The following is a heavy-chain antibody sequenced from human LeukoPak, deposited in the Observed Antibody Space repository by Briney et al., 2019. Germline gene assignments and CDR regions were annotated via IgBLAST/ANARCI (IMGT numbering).Heavy chain of an antibody. Sequence: GGSLRLSCAVSGFTFSSYAMSWVRQAPGKALEWVSAISGSGGSTYYADSVKGRFTISRDNSKNTLYLQMNSLRAEDTAVYYCARYDRIAVAFFDYWGQGTLVTVSS. CDR1: GFTFSSYA. CDR2: ISGSGGST. D-gene: IGHD6-19*01. V-gene: IGHV3-23*01. J-gene: IGHJ4*02. CDR3: ARYDRIAVAFFDY.